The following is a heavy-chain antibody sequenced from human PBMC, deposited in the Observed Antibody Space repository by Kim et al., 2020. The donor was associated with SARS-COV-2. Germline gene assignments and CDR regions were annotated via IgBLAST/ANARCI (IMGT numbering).Heavy chain of an antibody. CDR3: ARDMVATHLNYYYGMDV. CDR1: GFTFSSYS. Sequence: GGSLRLSCAASGFTFSSYSMNWVRQAPGKGLEWVSSISSSSSYIYYADSVKGGFTISRDNAKNSLYLQMNSLRAEDTAVYYCARDMVATHLNYYYGMDVWGQGTTVTVSS. V-gene: IGHV3-21*01. D-gene: IGHD5-12*01. CDR2: ISSSSSYI. J-gene: IGHJ6*02.